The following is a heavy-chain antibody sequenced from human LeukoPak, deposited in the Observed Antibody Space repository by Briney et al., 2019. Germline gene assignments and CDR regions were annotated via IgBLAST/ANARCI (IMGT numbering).Heavy chain of an antibody. D-gene: IGHD3-9*01. CDR3: ATPQAYDILTGYYPGY. CDR2: IYYSGST. V-gene: IGHV4-39*01. CDR1: GGSISSSSYY. Sequence: SETLSLTCTVSGGSISSSSYYWGWIRQPSGKGLEWIGSIYYSGSTYYNPSLKSRVTISVDTSKNQFSLKLSSVTAADTAVYYCATPQAYDILTGYYPGYWGQGTLVTVSS. J-gene: IGHJ4*02.